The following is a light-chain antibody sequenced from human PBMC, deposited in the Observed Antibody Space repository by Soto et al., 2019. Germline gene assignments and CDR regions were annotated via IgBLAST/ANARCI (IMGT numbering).Light chain of an antibody. CDR1: ESVSSN. V-gene: IGKV3-15*01. J-gene: IGKJ4*01. CDR3: QQRGT. CDR2: GAS. Sequence: EIVMTQSPVTLSVSPGERATLSCRASESVSSNLAWYQQRPGQAPRLVIYGASTRATGIPDRFSGGGSGTEFTLTISSLQSEDFAVYYCQQRGTFGGGNKVDI.